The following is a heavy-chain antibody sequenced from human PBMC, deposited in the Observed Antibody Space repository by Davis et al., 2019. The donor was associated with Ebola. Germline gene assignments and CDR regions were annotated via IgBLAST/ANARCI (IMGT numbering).Heavy chain of an antibody. CDR1: GGSISSSSYY. D-gene: IGHD6-25*01. CDR2: IYYSGST. V-gene: IGHV4-39*07. CDR3: AREQSATSVLRSGEYYGMDV. Sequence: SETLSLTCTVSGGSISSSSYYWGWIRQPPGKGLEWIGSIYYSGSTYYNPSLKSRVSISVDTSKNQFSLKLSSVTAADTAVYYCAREQSATSVLRSGEYYGMDVWGKGTTVTVSS. J-gene: IGHJ6*04.